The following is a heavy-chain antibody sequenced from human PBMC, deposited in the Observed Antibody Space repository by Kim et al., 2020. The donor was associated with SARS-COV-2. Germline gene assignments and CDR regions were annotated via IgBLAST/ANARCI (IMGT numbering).Heavy chain of an antibody. Sequence: GGSLRLSCAASGFTFSSYSMNWVRQAPGKGLEWVSYISSSSSTIYYADSVKGRFTISRDNAKNSLYLQMNSLRDEDTAVYYCARKAIAVAGTFVVTSGPFDYWGQGTPVTVSS. CDR3: ARKAIAVAGTFVVTSGPFDY. D-gene: IGHD6-19*01. V-gene: IGHV3-48*02. CDR1: GFTFSSYS. CDR2: ISSSSSTI. J-gene: IGHJ4*02.